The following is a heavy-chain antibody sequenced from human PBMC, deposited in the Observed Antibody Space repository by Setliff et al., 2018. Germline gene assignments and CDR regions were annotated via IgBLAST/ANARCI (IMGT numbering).Heavy chain of an antibody. D-gene: IGHD5-18*01. CDR1: GGTFSSYA. J-gene: IGHJ4*02. CDR3: ARAPLESGYNYGQGHYFDY. V-gene: IGHV1-2*02. Sequence: ASVKVSCKASGGTFSSYAVDWVRQAPGQGLEWMGWINPNSGGTNPAQKFQGRVTITRDTSISTAYMELSSLRSDDTAVYYCARAPLESGYNYGQGHYFDYWGQGTLVTVSS. CDR2: INPNSGGT.